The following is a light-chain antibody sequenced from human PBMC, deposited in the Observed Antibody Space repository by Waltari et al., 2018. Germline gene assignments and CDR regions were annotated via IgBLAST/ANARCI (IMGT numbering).Light chain of an antibody. CDR3: ATWDDRQTGYVV. Sequence: QSALTQPPSASGTPGQRVIIPCSGSSSNIGSTAVSWYRQFPGTAPRLLIYSNSEPTSGVPDRFSGSKSGTSASLTISGLQSDDAADYYCATWDDRQTGYVVFGGGTKLTVL. V-gene: IGLV1-44*01. CDR2: SNS. CDR1: SSNIGSTA. J-gene: IGLJ2*01.